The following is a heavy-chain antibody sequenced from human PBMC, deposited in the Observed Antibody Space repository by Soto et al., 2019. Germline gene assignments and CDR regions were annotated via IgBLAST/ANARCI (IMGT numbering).Heavy chain of an antibody. CDR1: GFTFSTYW. CDR3: ARDERGSTPLAY. CDR2: IKQDGSEK. D-gene: IGHD2-2*01. J-gene: IGHJ4*02. V-gene: IGHV3-7*03. Sequence: VGSLRLSCAASGFTFSTYWMSWVRQAPGQGLEWVANIKQDGSEKYYVDSVKGRFTISRDNAKNSLYLQMNSLRAEDTAVYYCARDERGSTPLAYWGQGTLVTVSS.